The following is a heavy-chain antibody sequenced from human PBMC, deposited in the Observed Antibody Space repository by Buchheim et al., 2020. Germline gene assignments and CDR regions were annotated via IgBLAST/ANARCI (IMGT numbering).Heavy chain of an antibody. CDR3: AKAGVRLGSYYRWGYFDY. J-gene: IGHJ4*02. CDR1: GFTFSSYG. D-gene: IGHD1-26*01. CDR2: ISYDGSNK. V-gene: IGHV3-30*18. Sequence: QVQLVESGGGVVQPGRSLRLSCAASGFTFSSYGMHWVRQAPGKGLEWVAVISYDGSNKYYADSVKGRFTISRDNSKNTLYLQMNSLRAEDTAVYYCAKAGVRLGSYYRWGYFDYWGQGTL.